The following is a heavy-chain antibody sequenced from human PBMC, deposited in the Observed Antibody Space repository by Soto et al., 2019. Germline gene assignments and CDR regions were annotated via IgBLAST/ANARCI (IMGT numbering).Heavy chain of an antibody. V-gene: IGHV4-39*01. D-gene: IGHD3-3*01. J-gene: IGHJ4*02. CDR3: ASQTDFGVFIIVDY. CDR1: GGSISSNTYY. CDR2: MYYGGST. Sequence: QLRLQESCPGLVKPSETLSLTCTVSGGSISSNTYYWGWIRQPPGEGLEWIGSMYYGGSTYYESSLKSRVALSADPSKTPFALRLSSVTAADTAVYYCASQTDFGVFIIVDYWGQGTLFNVSS.